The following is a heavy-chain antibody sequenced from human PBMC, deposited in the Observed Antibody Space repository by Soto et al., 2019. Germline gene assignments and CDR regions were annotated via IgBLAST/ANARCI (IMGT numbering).Heavy chain of an antibody. Sequence: SVKVSCKASGGTFSSYAISWVRQAPGQGLEWMGGIIPIFGTANYAQKFQGRVTITADESTSTAYMELSSLRSEDTAVYYCARLAPLIFGVVIIEAYYYYGMDVWGQGTTVTVSS. V-gene: IGHV1-69*13. J-gene: IGHJ6*02. CDR1: GGTFSSYA. CDR2: IIPIFGTA. CDR3: ARLAPLIFGVVIIEAYYYYGMDV. D-gene: IGHD3-3*01.